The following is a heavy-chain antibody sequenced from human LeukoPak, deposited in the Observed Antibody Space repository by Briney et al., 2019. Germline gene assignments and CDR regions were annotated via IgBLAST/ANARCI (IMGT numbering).Heavy chain of an antibody. CDR3: ARANTIFGVVIRPFDY. CDR2: IYYSGST. Sequence: PSQTLSLTCTVSGGSISSGGYYWSWIRQHPAKGLEWIGYIYYSGSTYYNPSLKSRVTISVDTSKNQFSLKLSSVTAADTAVYYCARANTIFGVVIRPFDYWGQGTLVTVSS. J-gene: IGHJ4*02. CDR1: GGSISSGGYY. D-gene: IGHD3-3*01. V-gene: IGHV4-31*03.